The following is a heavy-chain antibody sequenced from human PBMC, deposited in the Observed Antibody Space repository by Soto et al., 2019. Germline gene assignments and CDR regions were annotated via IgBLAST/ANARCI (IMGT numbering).Heavy chain of an antibody. J-gene: IGHJ4*02. Sequence: GASVKVSCKASEYTFTSYAMHWVRQAPGQRLEWMRWINAGNGNTKYSQKFQGRVTITRDTSASTAYMELSSLRSEDTAVYYCARGLRGYLQYFDYWGQGTLVTVSS. D-gene: IGHD5-18*01. CDR2: INAGNGNT. V-gene: IGHV1-3*01. CDR3: ARGLRGYLQYFDY. CDR1: EYTFTSYA.